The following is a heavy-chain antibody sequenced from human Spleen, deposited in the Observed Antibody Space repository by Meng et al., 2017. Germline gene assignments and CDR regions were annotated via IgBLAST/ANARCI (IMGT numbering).Heavy chain of an antibody. D-gene: IGHD3-16*01. CDR2: INWNGRST. Sequence: GESLKIPCAASGFTFDDYGMSWVRQAPGKGLVWVSGINWNGRSTAYADSEKGRFTISRDNAKNSLYLQMNSLRAEDTAVYYCATTRGGYSFDYWGQGTLVTVSS. CDR3: ATTRGGYSFDY. J-gene: IGHJ4*02. V-gene: IGHV3-20*04. CDR1: GFTFDDYG.